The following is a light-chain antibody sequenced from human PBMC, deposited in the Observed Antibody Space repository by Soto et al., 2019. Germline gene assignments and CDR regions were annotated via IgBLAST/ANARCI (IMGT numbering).Light chain of an antibody. J-gene: IGKJ1*01. CDR2: KAS. CDR3: QQYHNYSWT. CDR1: QPITSW. V-gene: IGKV1-5*03. Sequence: DIQMTEAPSTLSGSVVDRVNITRQASQPITSWLACYQQKPGKAPKLLIYKASSLESGIPSRFSGSGSGTEFTHTITSLQPEDFATYYCQQYHNYSWTFGQGTKVDIK.